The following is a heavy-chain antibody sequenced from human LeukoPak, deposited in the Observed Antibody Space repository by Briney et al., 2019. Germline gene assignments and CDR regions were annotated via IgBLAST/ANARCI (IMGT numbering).Heavy chain of an antibody. J-gene: IGHJ3*02. CDR3: AKDVFRWAFDI. CDR1: GFSFFYTG. Sequence: GGSLRLSCAVSGFSFFYTGMGRVRQAPGKGLEWVAAIGGGASDTKYADSVKGRFTISRDISKNTLYLQMNSLRAEDTAVYFCAKDVFRWAFDIWGQGTMVTVSS. D-gene: IGHD3-3*01. CDR2: IGGGASDT. V-gene: IGHV3-23*01.